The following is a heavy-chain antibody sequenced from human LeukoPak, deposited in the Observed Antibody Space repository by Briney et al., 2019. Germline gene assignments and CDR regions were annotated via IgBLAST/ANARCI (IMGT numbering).Heavy chain of an antibody. J-gene: IGHJ5*02. V-gene: IGHV3-74*01. CDR1: GFTFSSYW. D-gene: IGHD2-2*01. CDR3: ATSTAGYNWSDP. Sequence: GGSLRLSCAASGFTFSSYWMHWVRQAPGKGLVWVSRINSDGSSTSYADSVKGRFTISRDNAKNTLYLQMNSLRAEDTAVYYCATSTAGYNWSDPWGQGTLVTVSS. CDR2: INSDGSST.